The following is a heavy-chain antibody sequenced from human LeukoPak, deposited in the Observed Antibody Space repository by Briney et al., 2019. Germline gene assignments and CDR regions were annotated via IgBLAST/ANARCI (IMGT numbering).Heavy chain of an antibody. D-gene: IGHD5-24*01. J-gene: IGHJ4*02. Sequence: GGSLRLSCAASGFTFRNFMMHWVRQAPGKGLEWVSHITWDGGHTLYADSVKGRFTISRDNSKNSLSLQMNSLTTEDTAFYYCAKDRGNYRGFDYWGQGTLVTVSS. CDR3: AKDRGNYRGFDY. CDR1: GFTFRNFM. V-gene: IGHV3-43*01. CDR2: ITWDGGHT.